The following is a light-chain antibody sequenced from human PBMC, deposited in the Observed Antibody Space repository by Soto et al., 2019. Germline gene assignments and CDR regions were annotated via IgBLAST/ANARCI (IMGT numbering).Light chain of an antibody. Sequence: LTQSPGTLSLSPGERVILACMASQSVSSSHLAWYQQKPGQAPRLLIYDEFKRATGIPDRFSGSGSGTDFTLTISRLEPEDYAVYHCQQYGTSPITFGQGTRLEI. J-gene: IGKJ5*01. CDR2: DEF. CDR3: QQYGTSPIT. CDR1: QSVSSSH. V-gene: IGKV3-20*01.